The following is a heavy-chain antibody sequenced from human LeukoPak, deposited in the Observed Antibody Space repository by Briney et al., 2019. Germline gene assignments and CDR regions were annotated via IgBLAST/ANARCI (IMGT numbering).Heavy chain of an antibody. CDR1: GFTFNRYN. Sequence: GGSLRLSCAASGFTFNRYNMNWVRQAPGKGLEWVSYISSSGSTIYYADSVKGRFTISRDNAKNSLYLQMNSLRAEDTAVYYCAELGITMIGGVWGKGTTVTISS. V-gene: IGHV3-48*03. CDR3: AELGITMIGGV. D-gene: IGHD3-10*02. CDR2: ISSSGSTI. J-gene: IGHJ6*04.